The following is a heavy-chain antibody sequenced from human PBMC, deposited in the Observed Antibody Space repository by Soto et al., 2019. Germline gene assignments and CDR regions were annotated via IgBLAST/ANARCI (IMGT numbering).Heavy chain of an antibody. Sequence: QVQLQESGPGLVKPSQTLSLTCTVSGGSISSGGYYWSWIRQHPGKGLEWIGYIYYSGSTYYNPSLKSRVTISVDTSNNQFSLKLSSVTAADTAVYYCARDRPPVSSSWYSHYYYGMDVWGQGTTVTVSS. CDR1: GGSISSGGYY. D-gene: IGHD6-13*01. CDR3: ARDRPPVSSSWYSHYYYGMDV. J-gene: IGHJ6*02. V-gene: IGHV4-31*03. CDR2: IYYSGST.